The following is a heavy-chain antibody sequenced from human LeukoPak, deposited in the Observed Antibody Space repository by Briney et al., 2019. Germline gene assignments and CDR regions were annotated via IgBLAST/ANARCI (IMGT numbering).Heavy chain of an antibody. CDR1: GFTFSSYW. J-gene: IGHJ4*02. CDR2: INTDESST. V-gene: IGHV3-74*01. Sequence: PGGSLRLSCAASGFTFSSYWMHWVRQTPGKGLLWVSRINTDESSTSYADSVKGRFAISRDNAKNTLYLQMNSLRAEDTAVYYCARDGRYCSGNDCYHHPDVWGQGTLVTASS. CDR3: ARDGRYCSGNDCYHHPDV. D-gene: IGHD2-15*01.